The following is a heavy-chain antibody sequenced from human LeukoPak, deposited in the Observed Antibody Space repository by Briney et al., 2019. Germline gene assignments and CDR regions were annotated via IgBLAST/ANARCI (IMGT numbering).Heavy chain of an antibody. CDR3: AKAPVTSCRGAFCYPFDY. Sequence: GGSLRLSCAASEFTFSKYGMHWVRQAPGKGLEWVASISFDINDRKYAESVRGRFTISRDTSRSTLYLQMNSLRAEDAAAYYCAKAPVTSCRGAFCYPFDYWGQGTLVTVSS. J-gene: IGHJ4*02. D-gene: IGHD2-15*01. CDR2: ISFDINDR. V-gene: IGHV3-30*18. CDR1: EFTFSKYG.